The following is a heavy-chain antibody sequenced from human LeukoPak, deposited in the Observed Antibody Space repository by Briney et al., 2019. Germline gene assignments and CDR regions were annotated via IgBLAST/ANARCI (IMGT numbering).Heavy chain of an antibody. Sequence: PGGSLRLSCAASGFTFSSYAMSWVRQAPGKGLEWVSAISGSGGSTYYADSVKGRFTISRDNSKNTLYLQMNSLRAEDTAVYYCAKKAFWSGYYAPYAFDIWGQGTMVTVSS. CDR1: GFTFSSYA. J-gene: IGHJ3*02. CDR2: ISGSGGST. D-gene: IGHD3-3*01. V-gene: IGHV3-23*01. CDR3: AKKAFWSGYYAPYAFDI.